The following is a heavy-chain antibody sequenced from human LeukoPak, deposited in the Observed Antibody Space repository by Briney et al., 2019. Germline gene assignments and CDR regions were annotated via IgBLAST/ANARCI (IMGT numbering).Heavy chain of an antibody. J-gene: IGHJ3*02. V-gene: IGHV1-69*04. CDR3: ANVGYSTTWYGAFDI. D-gene: IGHD6-13*01. CDR2: IIPLIGIR. Sequence: ASVKVSCKASGGTFSDHAVSWVRQAPGQGLEWMGRIIPLIGIRSYAQKFQDRVTISTDKSTNTAYMEVSTLRSEDTAVYYCANVGYSTTWYGAFDIWGQGTMVTVSS. CDR1: GGTFSDHA.